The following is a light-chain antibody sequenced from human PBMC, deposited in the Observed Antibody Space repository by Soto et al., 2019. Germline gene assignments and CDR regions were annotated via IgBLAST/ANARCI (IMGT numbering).Light chain of an antibody. CDR3: QQYNSYPWT. Sequence: DIQMTQCPSTLSASVGDRVTITCRASQSISGWLAWYQQKPGKAPKLLIYDVSSLESGVPSRFSGSGSGTEFTLAISSLQPDDFATYYCQQYNSYPWTFGQGTKVDNK. V-gene: IGKV1-5*01. J-gene: IGKJ1*01. CDR2: DVS. CDR1: QSISGW.